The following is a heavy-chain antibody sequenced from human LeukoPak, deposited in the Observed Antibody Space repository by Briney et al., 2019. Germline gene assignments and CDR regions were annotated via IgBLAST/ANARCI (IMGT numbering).Heavy chain of an antibody. CDR1: GFTFSSYG. V-gene: IGHV3-30*02. CDR2: IRYDGSNK. J-gene: IGHJ4*02. Sequence: PGGSLRLSCAASGFTFSSYGMHWVRQAPGKGLEWVAFIRYDGSNKYYADSVKGRFTISRDNSKNTLYLQMNSLRAEDTAVYYCAKSKGQWLATTPLDYWGQGTLVTVSS. D-gene: IGHD6-19*01. CDR3: AKSKGQWLATTPLDY.